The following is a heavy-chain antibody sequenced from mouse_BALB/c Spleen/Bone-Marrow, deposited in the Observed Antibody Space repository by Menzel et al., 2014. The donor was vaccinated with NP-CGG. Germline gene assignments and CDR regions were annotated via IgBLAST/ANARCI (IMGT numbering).Heavy chain of an antibody. CDR2: INPGSGDT. Sequence: VQLQQSGTELVRPGTSVKVSYKASGYAFTNYLIEWVKQRPGQGLEWIGVINPGSGDTSYNEKFRGKATLTADKSSSTAYMQLSSLTSDDSAVYFCARNANWLSAYWGQGTLVTVSA. J-gene: IGHJ3*01. CDR1: GYAFTNYL. V-gene: IGHV1-54*01. D-gene: IGHD4-1*01. CDR3: ARNANWLSAY.